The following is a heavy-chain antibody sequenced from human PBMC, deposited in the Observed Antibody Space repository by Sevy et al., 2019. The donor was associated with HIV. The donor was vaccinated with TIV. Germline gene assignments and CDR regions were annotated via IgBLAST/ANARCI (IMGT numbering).Heavy chain of an antibody. CDR2: ISAYNGNT. D-gene: IGHD4-17*01. J-gene: IGHJ4*02. Sequence: ASVKVSCKASGYTFTSYGISWVRQAPGQGLEWMGWISAYNGNTNYAQKLQGRVTMTTDTSTSTAYMGLRSLRSDDTAMYYCARDIPYGDYVLSVPGSSFDYWGQGTLVTVSS. CDR3: ARDIPYGDYVLSVPGSSFDY. V-gene: IGHV1-18*01. CDR1: GYTFTSYG.